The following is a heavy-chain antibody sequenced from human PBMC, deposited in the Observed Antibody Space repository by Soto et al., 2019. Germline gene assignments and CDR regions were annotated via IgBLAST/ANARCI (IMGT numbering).Heavy chain of an antibody. D-gene: IGHD4-17*01. J-gene: IGHJ4*02. CDR2: INHSGST. CDR1: GGSFSGYY. V-gene: IGHV4-34*01. Sequence: PSETLSLTCAVYGGSFSGYYWSWIRQPPGKGLEWIEEINHSGSTNYNPSLKSRVTISVDTSKNQFSLKLSSVTAADTAVYYCARRYGPGFDYWGQGTLVTVSS. CDR3: ARRYGPGFDY.